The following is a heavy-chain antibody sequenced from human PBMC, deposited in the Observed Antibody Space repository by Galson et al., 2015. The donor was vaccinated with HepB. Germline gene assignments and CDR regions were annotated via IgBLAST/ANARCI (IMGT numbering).Heavy chain of an antibody. V-gene: IGHV1-69*06. CDR3: AREGEDIVVVPAASYYYYGMDV. D-gene: IGHD2-2*01. CDR2: IIPIFGTA. J-gene: IGHJ6*02. CDR1: GGTFSSYA. Sequence: SVKVSCKASGGTFSSYAISWVRQAPGQGLEWMGGIIPIFGTANYAQKFQGRVTITADKSTSTAYMELSSLRSEDTAVYYCAREGEDIVVVPAASYYYYGMDVWGQGTTVTVSS.